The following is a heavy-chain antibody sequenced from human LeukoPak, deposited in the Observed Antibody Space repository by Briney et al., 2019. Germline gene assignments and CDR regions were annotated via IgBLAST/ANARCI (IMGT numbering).Heavy chain of an antibody. V-gene: IGHV4-39*01. CDR3: ASVVRGGTFYYYMDV. CDR2: VYYSGST. D-gene: IGHD3-10*01. CDR1: GDSVSNVSYY. J-gene: IGHJ6*03. Sequence: SSQTLSLTCIVSGDSVSNVSYYWAWIRQPPGKGLEWIANVYYSGSTYYNPSLKSRVAISVDTSKNQFSLTLTPVTAADTGVYFCASVVRGGTFYYYMDVWGRGTPVTVSS.